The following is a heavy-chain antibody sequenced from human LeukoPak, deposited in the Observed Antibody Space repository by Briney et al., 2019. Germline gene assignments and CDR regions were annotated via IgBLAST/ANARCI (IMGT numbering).Heavy chain of an antibody. J-gene: IGHJ4*02. CDR2: IYYSGST. D-gene: IGHD6-19*01. Sequence: SQTLSLTCTVSGGSIRSGNYYWSWIRQPPGKGLKWIGYIYYSGSTSYNPSLKSRVTISVDTSNNQFSLKLSSVTAADTAVYYCARDGGSGWYNYWGQGTLVTVSS. CDR3: ARDGGSGWYNY. CDR1: GGSIRSGNYY. V-gene: IGHV4-30-4*08.